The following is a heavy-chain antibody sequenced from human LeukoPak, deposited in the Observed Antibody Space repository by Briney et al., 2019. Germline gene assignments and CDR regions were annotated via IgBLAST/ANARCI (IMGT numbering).Heavy chain of an antibody. J-gene: IGHJ6*02. D-gene: IGHD2-2*01. CDR1: GFTVSSNY. CDR2: IYSGGST. CDR3: ARTWYCSSTSCYERDYYYGMDV. V-gene: IGHV3-53*01. Sequence: GGSLRLSCAASGFTVSSNYMSWARQAPGKGLEWVSVIYSGGSTYYADSVKGRFTISRDNSKNTLYLQMNSLRAEDTAVYYCARTWYCSSTSCYERDYYYGMDVWGQGTTVTVSS.